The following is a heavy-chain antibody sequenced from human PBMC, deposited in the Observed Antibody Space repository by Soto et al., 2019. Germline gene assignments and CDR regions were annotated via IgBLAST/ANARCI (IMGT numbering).Heavy chain of an antibody. CDR2: IYYSGST. Sequence: PSETLSLTCTVSGGSISSSSYYWGWIRQPPGKGLEWIGSIYYSGSTYYNPSLKSRVTISVDTSKNQFSLKLSSVTAADTAVYYCARLRRDIVVVPAAICFDPWGQGTPVTVSS. CDR3: ARLRRDIVVVPAAICFDP. J-gene: IGHJ5*02. CDR1: GGSISSSSYY. D-gene: IGHD2-2*01. V-gene: IGHV4-39*01.